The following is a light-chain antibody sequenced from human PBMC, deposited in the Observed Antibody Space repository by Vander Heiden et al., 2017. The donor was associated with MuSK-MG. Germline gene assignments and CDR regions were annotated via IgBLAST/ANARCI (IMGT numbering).Light chain of an antibody. CDR2: WAS. V-gene: IGKV4-1*01. Sequence: DIVMTQSPDSLAVSLGERATINCKSSQSVLHSSNNKNYLAWYQQKPGQPPKLLIYWASTRESGVPDRFSGSGSGTDFTLTISSLQAEDVAVYYCQHYYSTPHLFGGGTKVEIK. CDR3: QHYYSTPHL. J-gene: IGKJ4*01. CDR1: QSVLHSSNNKNY.